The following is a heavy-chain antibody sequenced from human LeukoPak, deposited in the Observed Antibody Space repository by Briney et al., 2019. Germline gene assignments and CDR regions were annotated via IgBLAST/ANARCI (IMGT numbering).Heavy chain of an antibody. CDR1: GGTFSSYA. CDR2: IIPIFGTA. D-gene: IGHD2-2*01. CDR3: ARAVSYCSSTSCTRPSKTAFDI. Sequence: SVKVSCKASGGTFSSYAISWVRQAPGQGLEWMGGIIPIFGTANYAQKLQGRVTITADESTSTAYMELSSLRSEDTAVYYCARAVSYCSSTSCTRPSKTAFDIWGQGTMVTVSS. V-gene: IGHV1-69*13. J-gene: IGHJ3*02.